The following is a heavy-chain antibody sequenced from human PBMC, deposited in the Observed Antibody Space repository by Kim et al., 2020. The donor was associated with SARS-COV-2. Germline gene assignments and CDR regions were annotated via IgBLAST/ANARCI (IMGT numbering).Heavy chain of an antibody. Sequence: SETLSLTCAVYGGSFSGYYWSWIRQPPGKGLEWIGEINHSGSTNYNPSLKSRVTISVDTSKNQFSLKLSSVTAADTAVYYCARGQGARTVTHQSAFDIWG. D-gene: IGHD4-17*01. V-gene: IGHV4-34*01. CDR2: INHSGST. J-gene: IGHJ3*02. CDR3: ARGQGARTVTHQSAFDI. CDR1: GGSFSGYY.